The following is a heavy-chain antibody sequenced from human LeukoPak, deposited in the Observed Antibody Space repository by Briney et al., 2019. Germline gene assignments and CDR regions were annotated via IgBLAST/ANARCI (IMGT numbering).Heavy chain of an antibody. CDR2: ISYDGSNK. CDR1: GFTFSSYG. J-gene: IGHJ4*02. Sequence: GGSLRLSCATSGFTFSSYGMHWVRQAPGKGLEWVAVISYDGSNKYYADSVKGRFTISRDNSKNTLYLQMNSLRAEDTAVYYCAKGGGYYDFWSGYYFDYWGQGTLVTVSP. CDR3: AKGGGYYDFWSGYYFDY. V-gene: IGHV3-30*18. D-gene: IGHD3-3*01.